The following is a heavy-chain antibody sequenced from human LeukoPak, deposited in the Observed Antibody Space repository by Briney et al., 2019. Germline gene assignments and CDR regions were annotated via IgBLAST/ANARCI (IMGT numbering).Heavy chain of an antibody. CDR1: GGSISSSSYY. V-gene: IGHV4-39*07. CDR2: IYYSGST. D-gene: IGHD6-13*01. Sequence: PSETLSLTCTVSGGSISSSSYYWGWIRQPPGKGLEWIGSIYYSGSTYYNPSLKNRVTISVDTSKNQFSLKLSSVTAADTAVYYCARDDPQLGLIDYWGQGTLVTVSS. J-gene: IGHJ4*02. CDR3: ARDDPQLGLIDY.